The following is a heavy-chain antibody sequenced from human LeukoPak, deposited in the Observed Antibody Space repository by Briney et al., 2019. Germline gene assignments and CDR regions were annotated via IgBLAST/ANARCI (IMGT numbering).Heavy chain of an antibody. Sequence: GGSLRLSCAASGFTFSSYAMSWVRQAPGKGLEWVSAISGSGGSTYYADSVKGRFAISRDNSKNTLYLQMNSLRAEDTAVYYCAKGSVQYSSSWYYFDYWGQGTLVTVSS. CDR1: GFTFSSYA. V-gene: IGHV3-23*01. D-gene: IGHD6-13*01. J-gene: IGHJ4*02. CDR2: ISGSGGST. CDR3: AKGSVQYSSSWYYFDY.